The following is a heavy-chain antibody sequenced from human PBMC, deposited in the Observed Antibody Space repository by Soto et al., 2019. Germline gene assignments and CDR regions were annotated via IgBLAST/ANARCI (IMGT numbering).Heavy chain of an antibody. CDR3: ARVEGYCSGTTCYPSYYYYYMDV. Sequence: PSETLSLTCAVYGGSFSGYYWSWIRQPPGKGLEWIGEINHSGSTNYNPSLKSRVTISVDTSKNQFSLKLSSVAAADTAVYYCARVEGYCSGTTCYPSYYYYYMDVWGKGTTVTVSS. D-gene: IGHD2-2*01. J-gene: IGHJ6*03. CDR1: GGSFSGYY. V-gene: IGHV4-34*01. CDR2: INHSGST.